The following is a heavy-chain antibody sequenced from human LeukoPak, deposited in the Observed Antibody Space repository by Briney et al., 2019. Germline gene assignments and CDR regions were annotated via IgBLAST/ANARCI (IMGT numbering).Heavy chain of an antibody. V-gene: IGHV3-30*02. CDR2: IRYDGSNK. Sequence: GGSLRLSCAASGFIFNSYGMHWVRQAPGKGLEWVAFIRYDGSNKYYADSVKGRFTISRDNSKNTLYLQMNSLRAEDTAVYYCAKAGSSWLYYFDYWGQGTLVTVSS. J-gene: IGHJ4*02. CDR3: AKAGSSWLYYFDY. D-gene: IGHD6-13*01. CDR1: GFIFNSYG.